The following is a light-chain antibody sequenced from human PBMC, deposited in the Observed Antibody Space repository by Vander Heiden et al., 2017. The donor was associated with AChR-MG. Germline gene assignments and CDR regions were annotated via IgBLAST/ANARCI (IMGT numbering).Light chain of an antibody. CDR3: QQYHDWYT. V-gene: IGKV3-15*01. J-gene: IGKJ2*01. Sequence: EIVMTQSPATLSVSPGERATLSCRASQSVSSSLAWYQQNPGHAPRLLIYAVSTRATGIPARFSGSGSGTEFTLTISGLQSEDFAVYYCQQYHDWYTFGQGTSLESK. CDR1: QSVSSS. CDR2: AVS.